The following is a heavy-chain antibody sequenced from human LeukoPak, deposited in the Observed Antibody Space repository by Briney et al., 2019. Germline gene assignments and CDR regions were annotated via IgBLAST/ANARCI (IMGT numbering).Heavy chain of an antibody. D-gene: IGHD1-26*01. Sequence: GESLKISCKGSGYSFTSYWIGWVRQMPGKGLEWMGIIYPGDSDTRYSPSFQGQVTISADKSISTAYLQWSSLKASDTAMYYCARHRVPIVGATEGFDYWGQGTLVTVSS. V-gene: IGHV5-51*01. CDR1: GYSFTSYW. CDR2: IYPGDSDT. CDR3: ARHRVPIVGATEGFDY. J-gene: IGHJ4*02.